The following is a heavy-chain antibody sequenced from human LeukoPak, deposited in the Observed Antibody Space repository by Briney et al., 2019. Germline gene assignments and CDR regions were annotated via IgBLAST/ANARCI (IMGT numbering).Heavy chain of an antibody. Sequence: SATLSLTCTVSGGSVSSYCGSSIRQPAGKGLEWIGRIYTSGSTNYNPSLKSRVTMSVDTSKNQFSLKLSSVTAADTAVYYCARAGIAAGEPLDYWGQGTLVTVSS. CDR2: IYTSGST. V-gene: IGHV4-4*07. CDR3: ARAGIAAGEPLDY. J-gene: IGHJ4*02. D-gene: IGHD6-13*01. CDR1: GGSVSSYC.